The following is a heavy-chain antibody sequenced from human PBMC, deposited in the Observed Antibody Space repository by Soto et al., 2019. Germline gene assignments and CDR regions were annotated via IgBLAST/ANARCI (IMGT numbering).Heavy chain of an antibody. V-gene: IGHV2-5*02. CDR1: GFSLSTNEVG. CDR3: AHRRVGYVSNRNPVHFDY. Sequence: QITLRESGPPLVKPTQTLTLTCTFSGFSLSTNEVGVGWIRQPPGKALEWVALIYWDGDKHFSPSLKGRLSITTETSQNQVVLVMTNMDPVDTATYYCAHRRVGYVSNRNPVHFDYWGQGTLVTVSS. J-gene: IGHJ4*02. CDR2: IYWDGDK. D-gene: IGHD3-16*01.